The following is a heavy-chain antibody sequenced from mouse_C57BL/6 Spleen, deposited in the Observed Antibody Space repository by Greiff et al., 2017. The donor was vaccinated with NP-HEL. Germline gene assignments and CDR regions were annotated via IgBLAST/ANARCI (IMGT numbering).Heavy chain of an antibody. CDR1: GYAFSSSW. Sequence: VQLQQSGPELVKPGASVKISCKASGYAFSSSWMNWVKQRPGKGLEWIGRIYPGDGDTNYNGKFKGKATLTADKSSSTAYMQLSSLTSEDSAVYFCAGYSNYWYFDVWGTGTTVTVSS. CDR3: AGYSNYWYFDV. CDR2: IYPGDGDT. D-gene: IGHD2-5*01. V-gene: IGHV1-82*01. J-gene: IGHJ1*03.